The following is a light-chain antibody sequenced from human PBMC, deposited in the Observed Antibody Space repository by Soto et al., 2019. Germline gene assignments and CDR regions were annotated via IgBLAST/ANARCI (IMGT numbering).Light chain of an antibody. V-gene: IGKV3-11*01. CDR1: QSVDGY. CDR2: DVS. Sequence: EIVLTQSPATLSLSPGERATLSCRASQSVDGYVAWFQQKPGQAPSLLIYDVSNRAVGVPARCSGSGSGTDYTLTINSLETDDFAVYYCQQRRDLPLTFGVGTKVEI. J-gene: IGKJ4*01. CDR3: QQRRDLPLT.